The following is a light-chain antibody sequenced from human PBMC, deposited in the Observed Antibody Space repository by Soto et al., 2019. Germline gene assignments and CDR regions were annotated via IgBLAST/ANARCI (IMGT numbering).Light chain of an antibody. V-gene: IGKV3-20*01. J-gene: IGKJ4*01. CDR1: QSVSSSY. Sequence: EIVLTQSPGTLSLSPGERATLSCRASQSVSSSYLAWYQQKPGQAPRLLIYGASSRATGIPDRFGGSGSGTDFTLTISRLEPEDFAVYYCQQYGNLKLTFGGGTKVEIK. CDR2: GAS. CDR3: QQYGNLKLT.